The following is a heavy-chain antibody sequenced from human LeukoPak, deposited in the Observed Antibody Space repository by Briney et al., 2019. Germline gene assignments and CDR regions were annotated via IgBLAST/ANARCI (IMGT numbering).Heavy chain of an antibody. CDR2: IYYSGGT. V-gene: IGHV4-39*01. D-gene: IGHD6-19*01. CDR1: GGSISSSSYY. J-gene: IGHJ4*02. Sequence: KPSETLSLTCTVSGGSISSSSYYWGWIRQPPGEGLEWIGTIYYSGGTYYNPSLDSRVTISVDTSKNQFSLRLSSVTAADTAVYYCARHAYRSGWLDFWGQGTLVTVSS. CDR3: ARHAYRSGWLDF.